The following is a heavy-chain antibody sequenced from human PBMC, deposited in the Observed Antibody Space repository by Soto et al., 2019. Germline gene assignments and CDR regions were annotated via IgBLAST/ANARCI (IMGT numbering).Heavy chain of an antibody. CDR1: GGSISSFCYY. Sequence: SDTLSLTCTFYGGSISSFCYYWSWIRQHPGKGLEWIGYIYYSGSTYYNPSLKSRVTISVDTSKNQFSLKLSSVTAADTAVYYCARLILNRVFDYWGQGTLVTVSS. CDR3: ARLILNRVFDY. D-gene: IGHD3-3*01. J-gene: IGHJ4*02. CDR2: IYYSGST. V-gene: IGHV4-31*03.